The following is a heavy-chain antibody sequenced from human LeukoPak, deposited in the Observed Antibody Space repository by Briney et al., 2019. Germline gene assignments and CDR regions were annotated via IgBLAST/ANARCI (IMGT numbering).Heavy chain of an antibody. J-gene: IGHJ4*02. D-gene: IGHD3-22*01. V-gene: IGHV1-2*02. Sequence: ASVKVSCKASGYTFTGYYMHWVRQAPGQGLEWMGWINPNSGDTNYAQKFQGRVTMTGDTSISTAYMELSSLRSDDTAVYYCAREPYYDSSGYYGPVDYWGQGTLVTVSS. CDR1: GYTFTGYY. CDR2: INPNSGDT. CDR3: AREPYYDSSGYYGPVDY.